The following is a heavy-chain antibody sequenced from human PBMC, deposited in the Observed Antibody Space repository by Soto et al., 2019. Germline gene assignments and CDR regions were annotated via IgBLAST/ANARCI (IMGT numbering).Heavy chain of an antibody. CDR1: GGNISSSSYY. V-gene: IGHV4-30-4*08. J-gene: IGHJ6*02. CDR3: ARDGSSNDYYYYYGMDV. D-gene: IGHD6-6*01. CDR2: IYYSGST. Sequence: PSQMMSLTCTVSGGNISSSSYYWGWKNKPPGKDLEWIGNIYYSGSTYYNPSLKSRVTISVDTSKNQFSLKLSSVTAADTAVYYCARDGSSNDYYYYYGMDVWGQGTTVTVSS.